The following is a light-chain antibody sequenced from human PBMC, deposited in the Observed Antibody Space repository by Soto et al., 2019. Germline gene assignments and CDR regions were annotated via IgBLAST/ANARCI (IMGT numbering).Light chain of an antibody. Sequence: DIVMTQSPDSLAVSLGERATINRKTSQTVLSSSNNKNYLIWYQQKPGQPPKLLISWASTRESGVPDRFSGSGSGTDFTLTISSLQAEDVAVYYCQQCYSAPLTFGGGTKVEIK. V-gene: IGKV4-1*01. J-gene: IGKJ4*01. CDR3: QQCYSAPLT. CDR2: WAS. CDR1: QTVLSSSNNKNY.